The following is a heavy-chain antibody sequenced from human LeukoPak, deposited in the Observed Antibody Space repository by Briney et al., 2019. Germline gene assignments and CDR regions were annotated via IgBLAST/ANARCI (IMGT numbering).Heavy chain of an antibody. CDR3: ATPPPGYSFSNHYYYMDA. Sequence: ASVKVSCKPSGGTIKDYAVYWVRQAPGQGLEWMARIIPLFGTVNYAQKFQDRLTVSADKSTNTAHMELSSLRFEDTAIYYCATPPPGYSFSNHYYYMDAWGRGTAVTVSS. CDR2: IIPLFGTV. CDR1: GGTIKDYA. D-gene: IGHD1-1*01. V-gene: IGHV1-69*06. J-gene: IGHJ6*03.